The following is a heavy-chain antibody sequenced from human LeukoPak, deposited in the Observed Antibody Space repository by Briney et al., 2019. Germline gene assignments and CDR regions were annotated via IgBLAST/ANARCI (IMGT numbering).Heavy chain of an antibody. D-gene: IGHD3-10*01. J-gene: IGHJ6*03. CDR2: ISAYNGNT. V-gene: IGHV1-18*01. Sequence: ASVKVSCKASGYTFTSYGISWVRQAPGQGLEWMGWISAYNGNTKYAQKVQGRVTMTTDTSTSTAYMELRSLRSDDTAVYYCAREGTKLPWFGEVRITRYYYYMDVWGKGTTVTISS. CDR1: GYTFTSYG. CDR3: AREGTKLPWFGEVRITRYYYYMDV.